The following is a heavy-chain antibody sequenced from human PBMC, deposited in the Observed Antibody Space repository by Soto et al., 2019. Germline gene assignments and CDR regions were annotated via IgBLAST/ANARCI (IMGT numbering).Heavy chain of an antibody. CDR3: ARDRWGDYYDSSGYYYIPHDY. Sequence: NPGGSLRLSCAASGYTFTSYGISWVRQAPGQGLEWMGWISAYNGNTNYAQKLQGRVTMTTDTSTSTAYMELRSLRSDDTAVYYCARDRWGDYYDSSGYYYIPHDYWGQGTLVTVSS. V-gene: IGHV1-18*01. CDR1: GYTFTSYG. D-gene: IGHD3-22*01. CDR2: ISAYNGNT. J-gene: IGHJ4*02.